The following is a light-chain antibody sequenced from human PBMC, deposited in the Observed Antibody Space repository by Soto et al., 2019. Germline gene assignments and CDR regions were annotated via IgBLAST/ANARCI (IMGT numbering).Light chain of an antibody. CDR2: DAS. V-gene: IGKV3-11*01. J-gene: IGKJ4*01. CDR1: QSVSSY. CDR3: QQRSSWPRALT. Sequence: EIVLTQSPATLSLSPGERATLSCRASQSVSSYLAWYQQKPGQAPRLLIYDASNRATGIPARFSGSGSGTDFTLTISSLEPEDFVVYYCQQRSSWPRALTFGGGTKVEIK.